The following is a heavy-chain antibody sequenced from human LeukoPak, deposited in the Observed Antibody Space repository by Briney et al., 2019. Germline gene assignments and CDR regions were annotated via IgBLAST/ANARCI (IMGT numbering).Heavy chain of an antibody. Sequence: SVKVSCKASGGTFSSYAISWVRQAPGQGLEWMGGIIPIFGTANYAQRFQGRVTITADESTSTAYMELSSLRSEDTAVYYCARWRELPYYYYGMDVWGQGTTVTVSS. CDR2: IIPIFGTA. CDR1: GGTFSSYA. D-gene: IGHD1-26*01. V-gene: IGHV1-69*13. CDR3: ARWRELPYYYYGMDV. J-gene: IGHJ6*02.